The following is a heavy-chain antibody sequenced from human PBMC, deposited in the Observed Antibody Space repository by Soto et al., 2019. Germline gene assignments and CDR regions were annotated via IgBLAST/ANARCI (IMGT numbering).Heavy chain of an antibody. Sequence: QVQLQESGPGLVKPSETLSLTCTVSGGSISSYYWSWIRQPPGKGLEWIGYFYYSGSTNYNPSLKSRVTISVDTSKNQFPLKLSSVTAADTAVYYCARRWGSAADYWGQGTLVTVSS. J-gene: IGHJ4*02. CDR2: FYYSGST. D-gene: IGHD2-15*01. CDR3: ARRWGSAADY. V-gene: IGHV4-59*08. CDR1: GGSISSYY.